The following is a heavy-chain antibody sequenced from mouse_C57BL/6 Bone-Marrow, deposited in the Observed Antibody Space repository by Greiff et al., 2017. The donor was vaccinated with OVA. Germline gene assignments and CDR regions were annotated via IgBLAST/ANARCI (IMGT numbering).Heavy chain of an antibody. D-gene: IGHD3-2*02. CDR3: ARIAQASWMDY. V-gene: IGHV1-62-2*01. Sequence: LQESGAELVKPGASVKLSCKASGYTFTEYTIHWVKQRSGQGLEWIGWFYPGSGSIKYNEKFKGKATLTVDKSSSTAYMQLSSLTSEDSAVYFCARIAQASWMDYWGQGTSVTVSS. J-gene: IGHJ4*01. CDR1: GYTFTEYT. CDR2: FYPGSGSI.